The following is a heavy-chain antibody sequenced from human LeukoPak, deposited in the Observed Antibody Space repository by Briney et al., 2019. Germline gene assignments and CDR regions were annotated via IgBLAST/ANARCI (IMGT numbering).Heavy chain of an antibody. D-gene: IGHD3-10*01. CDR2: FDPEDGET. V-gene: IGHV1-24*01. CDR1: GYTLTELS. CDR3: ATLRPGPHEYYYGSGSYHAFDI. J-gene: IGHJ3*02. Sequence: AASVKVSCKVSGYTLTELSMHWVRQAPGKGLEWMGGFDPEDGETIYAQKFQGRVTMTEDTSTDTAYMELSSLRSEDTAVYYCATLRPGPHEYYYGSGSYHAFDIWGQGTMVTVSS.